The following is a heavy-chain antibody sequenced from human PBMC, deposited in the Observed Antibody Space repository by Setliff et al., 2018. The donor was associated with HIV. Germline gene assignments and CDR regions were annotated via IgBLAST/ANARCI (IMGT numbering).Heavy chain of an antibody. CDR2: IKQDGSEK. CDR1: GFTFSNYA. J-gene: IGHJ4*02. CDR3: ARAIPLVPFDY. Sequence: GGSLRLSCAASGFTFSNYAMSWVRQAPGEGLEWVAKIKQDGSEKYYVDSVKGRFTISRDNAKNSLYLQMNSLRAEDTAVYYCARAIPLVPFDYWGQGTLVTVSS. V-gene: IGHV3-7*01. D-gene: IGHD6-13*01.